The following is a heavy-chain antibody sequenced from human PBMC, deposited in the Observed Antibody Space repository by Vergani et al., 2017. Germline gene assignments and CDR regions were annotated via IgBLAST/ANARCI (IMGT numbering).Heavy chain of an antibody. Sequence: QVQLVESGGGIVQPGTSLRLSCVASGFTFSSHAIHWVRRAPGKGLEWVAVISTDGTKKYYGDSVKGRFTISRDNSKKTLDLQMNSLRTEDSAVYYCAKAGSVASESLQYNFYMDVWGKXP. D-gene: IGHD5-24*01. CDR3: AKAGSVASESLQYNFYMDV. CDR2: ISTDGTKK. V-gene: IGHV3-30*18. J-gene: IGHJ6*03. CDR1: GFTFSSHA.